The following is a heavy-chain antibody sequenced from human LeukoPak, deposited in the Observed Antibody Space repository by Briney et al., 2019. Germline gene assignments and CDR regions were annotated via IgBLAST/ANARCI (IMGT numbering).Heavy chain of an antibody. J-gene: IGHJ3*02. D-gene: IGHD6-6*01. V-gene: IGHV1-2*02. Sequence: ASVKVSCKASGYTFTGYYMHWVRQAPGQGLEWMGWINPNSGGTNYAQKFQGRVTMTRDTSISTAYMELSRLRSDDTAVYYCASCSGSSSEAFDIWGQGTMVTVSS. CDR3: ASCSGSSSEAFDI. CDR2: INPNSGGT. CDR1: GYTFTGYY.